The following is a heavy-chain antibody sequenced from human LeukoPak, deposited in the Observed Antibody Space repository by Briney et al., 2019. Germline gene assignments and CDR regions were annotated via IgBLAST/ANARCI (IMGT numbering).Heavy chain of an antibody. J-gene: IGHJ4*02. CDR3: AKKRGYSYGYVDY. D-gene: IGHD5-18*01. CDR2: ISGSGGST. CDR1: GGSISTYY. V-gene: IGHV3-23*01. Sequence: PSETLSLTCTVSGGSISTYYWSWVRQAPGKGLEWVSGISGSGGSTNYADSVKGRFSISRDNSKNTLYLQMNSLRAEDTAVYYCAKKRGYSYGYVDYWGQGTLVTVSS.